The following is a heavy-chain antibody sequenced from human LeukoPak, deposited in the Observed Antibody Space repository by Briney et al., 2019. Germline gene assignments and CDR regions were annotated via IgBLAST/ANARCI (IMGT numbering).Heavy chain of an antibody. J-gene: IGHJ4*02. CDR3: ARSSSGYYYNY. D-gene: IGHD3-22*01. V-gene: IGHV4-31*03. CDR1: GGSFSSDGYC. Sequence: SETLSLTCTVSGGSFSSDGYCWIRHPPGPGLDLEGIGEINHSGSTYYNPSLKSRVTISVDTSKNQFSLKLSSVTAADTAVYYCARSSSGYYYNYWGQGTLVTVSS. CDR2: INHSGST.